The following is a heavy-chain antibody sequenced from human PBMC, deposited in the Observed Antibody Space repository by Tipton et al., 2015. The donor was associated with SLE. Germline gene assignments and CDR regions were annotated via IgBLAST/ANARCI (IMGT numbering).Heavy chain of an antibody. Sequence: RSLRLSCAASGFTFSSYAMHWVRQAPGKELEWVAVISYDGSNKYYADSVKGRFTISRDNAKNSLYLQMNSLRAEDTAVYYCARGIVGRDFDIWGQGTMVTVSS. D-gene: IGHD1-26*01. CDR3: ARGIVGRDFDI. J-gene: IGHJ3*02. V-gene: IGHV3-30*04. CDR2: ISYDGSNK. CDR1: GFTFSSYA.